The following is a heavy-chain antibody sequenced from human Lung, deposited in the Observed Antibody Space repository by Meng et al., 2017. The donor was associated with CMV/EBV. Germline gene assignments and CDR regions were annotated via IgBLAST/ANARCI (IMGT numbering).Heavy chain of an antibody. Sequence: SVKVSCKASGGTFSSYAISWVRQAPGQGLEWMGGIIPIFGTANYAQKFQGRVTITTDESTSTAYMELSSLRSEDTAVYYCARGGYQLLVYYYYYGMDVWGQGXTVTVS. V-gene: IGHV1-69*05. J-gene: IGHJ6*02. CDR1: GGTFSSYA. CDR2: IIPIFGTA. D-gene: IGHD2-2*01. CDR3: ARGGYQLLVYYYYYGMDV.